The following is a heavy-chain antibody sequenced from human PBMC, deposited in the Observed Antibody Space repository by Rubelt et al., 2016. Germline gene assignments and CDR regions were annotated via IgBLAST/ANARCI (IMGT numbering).Heavy chain of an antibody. D-gene: IGHD3-10*01. CDR3: AGDPGFDF. CDR2: ISGYNGDT. J-gene: IGHJ4*02. V-gene: IGHV1-18*01. Sequence: QAPGQGLEWMARISGYNGDTNYVQKFQGRVTMTTDTSTGTDYMELRSLRSDDTALYYCAGDPGFDFWGQGTPVTVSS.